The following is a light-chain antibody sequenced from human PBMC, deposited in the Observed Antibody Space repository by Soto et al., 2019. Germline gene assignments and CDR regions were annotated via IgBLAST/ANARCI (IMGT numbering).Light chain of an antibody. J-gene: IGLJ1*01. Sequence: QSVLTQPASVSGSPGQSITISCTGTSSDVVAYNFVSWHQQHPGKAPKLTIYNVYDRPSGISYRFSGSKSGNTASLTISGLQGEDEADYYCSAYTVSRTYVFGTWTKVTVL. CDR3: SAYTVSRTYV. CDR2: NVY. CDR1: SSDVVAYNF. V-gene: IGLV2-14*03.